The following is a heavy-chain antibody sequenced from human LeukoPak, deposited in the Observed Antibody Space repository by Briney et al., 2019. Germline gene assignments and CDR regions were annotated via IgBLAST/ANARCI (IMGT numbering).Heavy chain of an antibody. D-gene: IGHD3-10*01. Sequence: GRSLRLSCAASGFTFSSYAMHWVRQAPGKGLEWVAVISYDGSNKYYADSVKGRFTISRDNSKNTLYLQMNSLRAEDTAVYYCARGVRSGYYSLQHWGQGTLVTVSS. J-gene: IGHJ1*01. CDR3: ARGVRSGYYSLQH. CDR1: GFTFSSYA. CDR2: ISYDGSNK. V-gene: IGHV3-30-3*01.